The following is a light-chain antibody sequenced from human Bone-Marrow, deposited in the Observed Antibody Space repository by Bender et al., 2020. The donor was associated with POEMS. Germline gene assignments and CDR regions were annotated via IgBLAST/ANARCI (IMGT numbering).Light chain of an antibody. CDR3: CSYAGRSTWV. V-gene: IGLV2-23*02. CDR2: EVN. CDR1: SSDVGNYNL. J-gene: IGLJ3*02. Sequence: QSALTQPASVSGSPGQSITISCTGTSSDVGNYNLVSWYQQHPGEAPKLMIFEVNNRPSGISSRFSGSKSGITASLTISGLQAEDEAVYYCCSYAGRSTWVFGGGTKVTVL.